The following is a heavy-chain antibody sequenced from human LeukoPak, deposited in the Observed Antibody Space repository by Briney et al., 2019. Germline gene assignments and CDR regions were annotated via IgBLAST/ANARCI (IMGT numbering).Heavy chain of an antibody. CDR3: ARRYLRGLLWFGELNWFDP. Sequence: PSETLSLTCTVSGGSISSSSYYWGWIRQPPGKGLGRIGSIYYSGSTYYNPSLKSRVTIFVDTSKNQFSLKLSSVTAADTAVYYCARRYLRGLLWFGELNWFDPWGQGTLVTVSS. D-gene: IGHD3-10*01. CDR1: GGSISSSSYY. V-gene: IGHV4-39*01. CDR2: IYYSGST. J-gene: IGHJ5*02.